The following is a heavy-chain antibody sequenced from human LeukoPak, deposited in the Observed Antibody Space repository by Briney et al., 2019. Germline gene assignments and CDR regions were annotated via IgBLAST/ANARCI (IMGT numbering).Heavy chain of an antibody. CDR3: ARTRGRHGSRRRLGYFDY. D-gene: IGHD3-10*01. Sequence: SETLSLTCTVSGGSISSGGYYWIWIRQHPEKGLEWIGYIYYSGSTYYNPSLKIRVTISVDASKNQFSLKLSSVTAADTAVYYCARTRGRHGSRRRLGYFDYWGQGTLVTVSS. CDR1: GGSISSGGYY. J-gene: IGHJ4*02. V-gene: IGHV4-31*03. CDR2: IYYSGST.